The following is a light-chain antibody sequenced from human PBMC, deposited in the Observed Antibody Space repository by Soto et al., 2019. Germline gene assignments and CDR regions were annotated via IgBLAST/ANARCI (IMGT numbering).Light chain of an antibody. CDR3: QKYNSAPWT. CDR1: QGISNY. Sequence: DIQMTQSPSSLSTSVGDRVTITCRASQGISNYLAWYQQKPGKVPKLLIYAASTLQSGVPSRFSGGGSGTDFTLTISSLQPEDVATYYCQKYNSAPWTFGQGTRLEIK. V-gene: IGKV1-27*01. J-gene: IGKJ5*01. CDR2: AAS.